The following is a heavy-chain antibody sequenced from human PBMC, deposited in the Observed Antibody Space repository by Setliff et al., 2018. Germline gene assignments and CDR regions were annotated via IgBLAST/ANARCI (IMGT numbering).Heavy chain of an antibody. V-gene: IGHV4-61*09. Sequence: SETLSLTCTVSGDSISSRTHYWSWIRQPAGKGLEWIGHIYTSWSTIYNPSLKSRLTISLDTSQNQFSLNLSSVTAADTAVYYCAKLVRGYVEALDNWGQGTLVTVS. CDR1: GDSISSRTHY. D-gene: IGHD5-18*01. J-gene: IGHJ4*02. CDR2: IYTSWST. CDR3: AKLVRGYVEALDN.